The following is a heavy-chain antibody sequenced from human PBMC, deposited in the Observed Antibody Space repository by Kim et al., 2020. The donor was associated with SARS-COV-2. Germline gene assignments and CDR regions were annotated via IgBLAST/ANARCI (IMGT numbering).Heavy chain of an antibody. Sequence: ADSVKGRFPISRDNARNSLYLQMNSLRAEDTAVYYWARDLTRGSGSQGLDYWGQGTMVTVSS. V-gene: IGHV3-48*01. CDR3: ARDLTRGSGSQGLDY. J-gene: IGHJ4*02. D-gene: IGHD3-10*01.